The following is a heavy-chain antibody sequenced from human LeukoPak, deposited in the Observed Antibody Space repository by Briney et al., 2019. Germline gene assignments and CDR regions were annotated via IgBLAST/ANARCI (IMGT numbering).Heavy chain of an antibody. V-gene: IGHV3-23*01. CDR1: GFTLSNCA. CDR3: AKDERRWFGELTSYFDY. Sequence: PGGSLRLSCAASGFTLSNCAMTWVRQAPGKGLEWVSGIDTKGTRTYYADSVKGRFTISRDNSKNTLYLQMNSLRAEDTAVYYCAKDERRWFGELTSYFDYWGQGTLVTVSS. CDR2: IDTKGTRT. D-gene: IGHD3-10*01. J-gene: IGHJ4*02.